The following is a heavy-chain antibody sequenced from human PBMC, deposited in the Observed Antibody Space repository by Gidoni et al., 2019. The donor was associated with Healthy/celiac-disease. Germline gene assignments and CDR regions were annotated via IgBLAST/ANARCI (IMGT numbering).Heavy chain of an antibody. CDR2: ISSSSSYI. J-gene: IGHJ6*02. Sequence: EVQLVESGGGLVKPGGSMRLSCAASGFPFSSYSMNWVRQAPGKGLEWVSSISSSSSYIYYADSVKGRFTISRDNAKNSLYLQMNSLRAEDTAVYYCARVRYYYYGMDVWGQGTTVTVSS. CDR3: ARVRYYYYGMDV. CDR1: GFPFSSYS. V-gene: IGHV3-21*01.